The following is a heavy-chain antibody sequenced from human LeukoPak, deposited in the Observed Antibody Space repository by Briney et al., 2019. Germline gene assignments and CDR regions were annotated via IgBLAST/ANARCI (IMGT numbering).Heavy chain of an antibody. CDR2: SNPNSGGT. D-gene: IGHD1-26*01. V-gene: IGHV1-2*02. CDR1: GYTFTGYY. Sequence: GASVKVSCKASGYTFTGYYIDWVRQAPGQGLEWMGWSNPNSGGTNYAQKFQGRVTMTGDTSISTAYMDLSRLRSDDTAVYYCARGSIVGATFDYFDYWGQGTLVTVSS. CDR3: ARGSIVGATFDYFDY. J-gene: IGHJ4*02.